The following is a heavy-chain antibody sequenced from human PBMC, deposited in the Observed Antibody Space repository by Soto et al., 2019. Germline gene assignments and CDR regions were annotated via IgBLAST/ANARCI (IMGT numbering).Heavy chain of an antibody. V-gene: IGHV3-15*07. CDR2: IKSKNHGATT. CDR3: TTAGVHSGSYNWFDP. CDR1: GFTFSIAW. J-gene: IGHJ5*02. D-gene: IGHD1-26*01. Sequence: SGGSLRLSCEASGFTFSIAWMNWVRQAPGKGLEWVGRIKSKNHGATTDYSTPVKGRFTISRDDSKNTLYLQMSSLKTEDTAVYYCTTAGVHSGSYNWFDPWGPGTLVTVSS.